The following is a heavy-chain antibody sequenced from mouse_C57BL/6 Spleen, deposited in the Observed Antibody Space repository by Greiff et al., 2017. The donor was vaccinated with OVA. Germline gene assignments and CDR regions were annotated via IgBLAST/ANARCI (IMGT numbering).Heavy chain of an antibody. V-gene: IGHV5-17*01. D-gene: IGHD2-1*01. CDR1: GFTFSDYG. Sequence: EVMLVESGGGLVKPGGSLKLSCAASGFTFSDYGMHWVRQAPEKGLEWVAYISSGSSTIYYADTVKGRFTISRDNAKNTLFLQMTSLRSEDTAMYYCAREGYGNSPFAYWGQGTLVTVSA. J-gene: IGHJ3*01. CDR2: ISSGSSTI. CDR3: AREGYGNSPFAY.